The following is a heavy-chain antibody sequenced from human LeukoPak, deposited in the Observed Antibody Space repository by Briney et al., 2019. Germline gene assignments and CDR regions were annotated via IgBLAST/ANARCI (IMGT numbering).Heavy chain of an antibody. J-gene: IGHJ4*02. Sequence: GESLKISCKGSGYSFTSYWIGWVRQMPGKGLEWMGIISPGDSDIRYSPSFQGQVTISADKSITPAYLQWSSLRASDTAIYFCARLTYCTGGACYGFDYWGQGTLVTVSS. CDR3: ARLTYCTGGACYGFDY. CDR2: ISPGDSDI. V-gene: IGHV5-51*01. CDR1: GYSFTSYW. D-gene: IGHD2-8*02.